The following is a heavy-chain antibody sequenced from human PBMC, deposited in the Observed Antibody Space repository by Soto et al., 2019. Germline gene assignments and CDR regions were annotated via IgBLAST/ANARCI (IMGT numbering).Heavy chain of an antibody. D-gene: IGHD6-19*01. CDR2: IYYSGST. V-gene: IGHV4-39*01. Sequence: SETLSLTCTVSGGSISSSSYYWGWIRQPPGKALEWIGSIYYSGSTYYNPSLKSRVTISVDTSKNQFSLPLSSVTAADTAVYYCARHYSSGWYGDYFDYWGQGTLVTVSS. J-gene: IGHJ4*02. CDR1: GGSISSSSYY. CDR3: ARHYSSGWYGDYFDY.